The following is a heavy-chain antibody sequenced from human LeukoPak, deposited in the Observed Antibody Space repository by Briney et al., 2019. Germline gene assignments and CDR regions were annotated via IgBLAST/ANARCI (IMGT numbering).Heavy chain of an antibody. CDR3: ARGAGFAEPLPEY. CDR1: GYTFTSYG. CDR2: ISAYNGNT. J-gene: IGHJ4*02. Sequence: GASVKVSCKASGYTFTSYGISWVRQAPGQGLEWMGWISAYNGNTKYSQNFQGRVTITRDTSASTAYMELSSLRSEDTAVYYCARGAGFAEPLPEYWGQGTLLTVSS. D-gene: IGHD1-14*01. V-gene: IGHV1-18*01.